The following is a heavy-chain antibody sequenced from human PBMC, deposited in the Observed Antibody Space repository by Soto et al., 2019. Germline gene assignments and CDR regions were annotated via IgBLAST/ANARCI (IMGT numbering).Heavy chain of an antibody. CDR2: ITSPGGAT. CDR3: TRRDPPGWPDS. Sequence: GSLRLSCAASGFTFSSCSMYWVRQAPGKGLEYVSAITSPGGATYYANSVKDRFTISRDNSKNTLYLQMDSLRPEDVAVYYCTRRDPPGWPDSWGQGTLVTVSS. V-gene: IGHV3-64*01. J-gene: IGHJ4*02. CDR1: GFTFSSCS. D-gene: IGHD6-19*01.